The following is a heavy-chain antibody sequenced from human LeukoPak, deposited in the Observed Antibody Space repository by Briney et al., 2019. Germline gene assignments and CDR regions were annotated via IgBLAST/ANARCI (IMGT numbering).Heavy chain of an antibody. D-gene: IGHD2-15*01. J-gene: IGHJ6*03. CDR3: ARGYCSGGSCYSVYYYYYYMDV. Sequence: NPGGSLRLSCAASGFTFSSYSMNWVRQAPGKGLEWVSSISSSSSYIYYADSVKGRFTISRDNAKNSLYLQMNSLRAEDTAVYYCARGYCSGGSCYSVYYYYYYMDVWGKGTTVTVSS. CDR2: ISSSSSYI. CDR1: GFTFSSYS. V-gene: IGHV3-21*01.